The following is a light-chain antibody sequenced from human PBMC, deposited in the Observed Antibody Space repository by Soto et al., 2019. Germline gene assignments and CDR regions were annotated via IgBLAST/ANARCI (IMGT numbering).Light chain of an antibody. Sequence: QSALTQPASVSVSPGQSITISCTGTSSDVGGYNYVSWYQHHPGKAPNLMIFDVSNRPSGVSNRFSGSKSGNTASLTISGLQPEDEDDYYCSSYTTSNTRQIVFGTGTKLTVL. J-gene: IGLJ1*01. CDR3: SSYTTSNTRQIV. CDR2: DVS. CDR1: SSDVGGYNY. V-gene: IGLV2-14*03.